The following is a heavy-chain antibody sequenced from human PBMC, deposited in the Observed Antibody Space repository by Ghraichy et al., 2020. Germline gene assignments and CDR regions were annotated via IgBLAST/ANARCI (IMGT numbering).Heavy chain of an antibody. CDR3: AKDLDSTDWFWYFDL. Sequence: GGSLRLSCAASGFSYNSHAISWVRQAPGKGLEWVSVIRGRGDKTYYADSVKGRFTISRDNSKNTVYLEMSSLRAEDTAVYYCAKDLDSTDWFWYFDLWGRGALVTVSS. J-gene: IGHJ2*01. CDR1: GFSYNSHA. V-gene: IGHV3-23*01. D-gene: IGHD6-19*01. CDR2: IRGRGDKT.